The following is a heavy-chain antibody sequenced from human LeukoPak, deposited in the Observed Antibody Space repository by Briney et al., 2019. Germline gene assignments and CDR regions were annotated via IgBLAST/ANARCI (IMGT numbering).Heavy chain of an antibody. D-gene: IGHD6-6*01. Sequence: VASVKVSCKASGYTFTSYGISWVRQAPGQGLEWMGWISAYNGNTNYAQKLQGRVTMTTDTSTSTAYMELSSLRSEDTAVYYCARGTYSSSSLIYYYYYMDVWGKGTTVTVSS. CDR1: GYTFTSYG. CDR2: ISAYNGNT. J-gene: IGHJ6*03. CDR3: ARGTYSSSSLIYYYYYMDV. V-gene: IGHV1-18*01.